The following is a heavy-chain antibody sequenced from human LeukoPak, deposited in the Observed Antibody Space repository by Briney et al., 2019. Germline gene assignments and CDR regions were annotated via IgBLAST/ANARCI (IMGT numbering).Heavy chain of an antibody. J-gene: IGHJ4*02. Sequence: QPGGSLRLSCAASGFTFSSYAMSWVRQAPGKGLEWVSAISGSGGSTYYADSVKGRFTISIDNSKNTLYLQMNSLRAEDTAVYYCAKPFFQPNLGGDYWGQGTLVTVSS. D-gene: IGHD3-10*01. CDR3: AKPFFQPNLGGDY. CDR2: ISGSGGST. CDR1: GFTFSSYA. V-gene: IGHV3-23*01.